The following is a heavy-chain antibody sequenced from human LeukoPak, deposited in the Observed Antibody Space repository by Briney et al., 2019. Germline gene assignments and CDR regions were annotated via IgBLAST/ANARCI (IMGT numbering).Heavy chain of an antibody. J-gene: IGHJ3*02. V-gene: IGHV3-53*01. D-gene: IGHD3-22*01. Sequence: PGGSLRLSCAASGFTVSSNYMSWARQAPGKGLEWVSVIYSGGSTYYADSVKGRFTISRDNSKNTLYLQMNSLRAEDTAVYYCARDGFSSGYPYDAFDIWGQGTMVTVSS. CDR3: ARDGFSSGYPYDAFDI. CDR1: GFTVSSNY. CDR2: IYSGGST.